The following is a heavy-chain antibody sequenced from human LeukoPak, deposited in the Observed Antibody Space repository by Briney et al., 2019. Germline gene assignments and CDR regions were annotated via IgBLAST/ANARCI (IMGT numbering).Heavy chain of an antibody. V-gene: IGHV4-59*01. CDR1: GGSICSYY. Sequence: PSETLSLTCTVSGGSICSYYWSWMRQPPGKGLEWIGYIYYGGSTNYNPSLKSRVTISVDTSKNQFSLKLSSVTAADTAVYSCARVLPNYYCGGDCHHYFDYWGQGTLVTVSS. J-gene: IGHJ4*02. CDR3: ARVLPNYYCGGDCHHYFDY. D-gene: IGHD2-21*01. CDR2: IYYGGST.